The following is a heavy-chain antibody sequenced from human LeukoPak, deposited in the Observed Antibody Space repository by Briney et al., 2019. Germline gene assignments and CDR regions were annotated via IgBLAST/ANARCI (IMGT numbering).Heavy chain of an antibody. CDR2: INPNSGGT. Sequence: ASVKVSCKASGYTFTGYYMHLVRQAPGQGLEWMGWINPNSGGTNYAQKFQGRVTMTRDTSISTAYMELSRLRSDDTAVYYCARDSARHITIFGVVIEGYMDVWAKGPRSPSP. CDR1: GYTFTGYY. V-gene: IGHV1-2*02. J-gene: IGHJ6*03. D-gene: IGHD3-3*01. CDR3: ARDSARHITIFGVVIEGYMDV.